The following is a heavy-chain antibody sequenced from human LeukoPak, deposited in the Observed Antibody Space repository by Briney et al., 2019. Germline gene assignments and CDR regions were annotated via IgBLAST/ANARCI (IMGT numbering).Heavy chain of an antibody. V-gene: IGHV3-7*01. Sequence: GSLRLSCAASGFTFSSYWMSWVPQAPGKGLEWVANIKKDGSEKYYVDSVKGRFTISRDNAKTSLYLQMNSLRAEDTAVYYCARDLSGVTGYTYGRGIDYWGQGTLVTVSS. CDR1: GFTFSSYW. CDR3: ARDLSGVTGYTYGRGIDY. J-gene: IGHJ4*02. D-gene: IGHD5-18*01. CDR2: IKKDGSEK.